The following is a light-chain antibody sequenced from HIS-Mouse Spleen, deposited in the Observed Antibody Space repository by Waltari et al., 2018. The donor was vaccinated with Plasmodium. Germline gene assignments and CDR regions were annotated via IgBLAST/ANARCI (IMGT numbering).Light chain of an antibody. CDR3: QQSYSTWT. CDR1: QSISNY. J-gene: IGKJ1*01. Sequence: DIQMTQSPSSLSASVGDSVPITCRASQSISNYLNWYQQKPGKAPKLLIYAASSLQSGVPSRFSGSGSGTDFTLTISSLQPEDFATYYCQQSYSTWTFGQGTKVEIK. V-gene: IGKV1-39*01. CDR2: AAS.